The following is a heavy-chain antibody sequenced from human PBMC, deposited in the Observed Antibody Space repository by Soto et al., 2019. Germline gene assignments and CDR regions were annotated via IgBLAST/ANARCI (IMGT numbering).Heavy chain of an antibody. CDR2: IYPGDSDT. J-gene: IGHJ6*02. CDR3: ARLDGYNSNYYGMDV. V-gene: IGHV5-51*01. CDR1: GYSFTSYW. Sequence: GESLKISCKGSGYSFTSYWIGWVRQMPGKGLEWMGIIYPGDSDTRYSPSFQGQVTISADKSISTAYLQWSSLRASDTAMYYCARLDGYNSNYYGMDVWGQGTTVTVSS. D-gene: IGHD5-12*01.